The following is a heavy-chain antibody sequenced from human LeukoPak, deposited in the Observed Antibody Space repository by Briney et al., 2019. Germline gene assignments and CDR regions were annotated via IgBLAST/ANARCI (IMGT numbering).Heavy chain of an antibody. Sequence: PGGSLRLSCAASGFTFSSYWMSWIRQPPGKGLEWIGYIYYSGSTNYNPSLKSRVTISVDTSKNQFSLKLSSVTAADTAVYYCARHGVDDAFDIWGQGTMVTVSS. V-gene: IGHV4-59*08. CDR3: ARHGVDDAFDI. J-gene: IGHJ3*02. CDR1: GFTFSSYW. CDR2: IYYSGST. D-gene: IGHD2-8*01.